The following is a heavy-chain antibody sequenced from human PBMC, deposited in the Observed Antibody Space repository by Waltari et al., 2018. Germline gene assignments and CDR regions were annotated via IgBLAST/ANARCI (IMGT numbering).Heavy chain of an antibody. Sequence: QLQLQESGPGVVKPSETLSLTCTVSGGSISGTNKYWAWIRQPPGKGLEWIGSIYYSGYTYYNPSLGSRVTISVDTSKTQFSLKVTSVTAADTAMYYCARTAEDIVVVPGEKFDPWGQGTLVTVSS. J-gene: IGHJ5*02. CDR2: IYYSGYT. CDR1: GGSISGTNKY. V-gene: IGHV4-39*01. D-gene: IGHD2-2*01. CDR3: ARTAEDIVVVPGEKFDP.